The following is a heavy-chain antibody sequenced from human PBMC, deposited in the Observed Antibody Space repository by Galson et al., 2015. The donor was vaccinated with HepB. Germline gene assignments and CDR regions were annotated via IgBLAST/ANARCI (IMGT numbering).Heavy chain of an antibody. CDR3: ARDKGKYYSDTKGIAFDL. D-gene: IGHD3-22*01. Sequence: SVKVSCKASGYIFTSSAIGWVRQAPGQGLEWMGWISTYNGDTNLAQNLQGRATMTTDTSTSTAYMELRNLISDDTAIYFCARDKGKYYSDTKGIAFDLWGLRTMVTVSS. J-gene: IGHJ3*01. CDR2: ISTYNGDT. CDR1: GYIFTSSA. V-gene: IGHV1-18*01.